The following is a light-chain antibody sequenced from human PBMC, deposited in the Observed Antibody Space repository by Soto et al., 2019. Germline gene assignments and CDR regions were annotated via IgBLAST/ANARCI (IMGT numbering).Light chain of an antibody. CDR3: SSYSISTAYL. J-gene: IGLJ1*01. CDR2: EVS. V-gene: IGLV2-14*01. CDR1: SSDVGGYDY. Sequence: QSALTQPASVPGSPGQSITISCTGTSSDVGGYDYVSWYQLHPGKAPKLMVFEVSNRPSGVSYRFSGSKSGNTASLTISGLQAEDEADYFCSSYSISTAYLFGTGTKSPS.